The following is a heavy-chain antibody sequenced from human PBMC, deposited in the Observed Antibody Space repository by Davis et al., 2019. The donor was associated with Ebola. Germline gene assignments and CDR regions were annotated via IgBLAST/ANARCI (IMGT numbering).Heavy chain of an antibody. D-gene: IGHD3-3*01. Sequence: SETLSLTCTVSGGSISSGDYYWSWIRQPPGKGLEWIGYIYYSGSTYYNPSLKSRVTISVDTSKNQFSLKLSSVTAADTAVYYCASSRYYDFWSGYPDVWGKGTTVTVSS. J-gene: IGHJ6*04. CDR1: GGSISSGDYY. CDR2: IYYSGST. CDR3: ASSRYYDFWSGYPDV. V-gene: IGHV4-30-4*01.